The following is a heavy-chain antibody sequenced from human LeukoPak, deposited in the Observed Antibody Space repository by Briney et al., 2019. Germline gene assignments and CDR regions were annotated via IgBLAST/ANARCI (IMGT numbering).Heavy chain of an antibody. CDR1: GGTISGYY. CDR3: ARGWYASGWVLDS. CDR2: MYYSGST. J-gene: IGHJ5*01. D-gene: IGHD6-19*01. Sequence: SETLSLTGTVSGGTISGYYWNWIRQPPGKGLEWIGYMYYSGSTNYNPSLKSRVTMSVDTSENQFSLKLSSVTATDTAVCYCARGWYASGWVLDSWGQGTLVTVSS. V-gene: IGHV4-59*01.